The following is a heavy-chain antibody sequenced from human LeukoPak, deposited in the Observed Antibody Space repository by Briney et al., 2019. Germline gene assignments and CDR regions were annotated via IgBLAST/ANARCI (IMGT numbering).Heavy chain of an antibody. CDR1: GGSISISNW. J-gene: IGHJ4*02. V-gene: IGHV4-4*02. D-gene: IGHD6-13*01. CDR2: IYHSGST. CDR3: ARGGYSSSTYYFDY. Sequence: PSETLSLTCAVSGGSISISNWWSWVRQPPGKGLEWIGEIYHSGSTNYNASLKSRVTISVDKSKNQFSLRLNSVTAADTAVYYCARGGYSSSTYYFDYWGQGTLVPVSS.